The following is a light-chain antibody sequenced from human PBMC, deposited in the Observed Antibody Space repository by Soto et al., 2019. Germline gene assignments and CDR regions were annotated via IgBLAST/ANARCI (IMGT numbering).Light chain of an antibody. CDR2: AAS. CDR3: QKYVSVPWK. J-gene: IGKJ1*01. V-gene: IGKV1-27*01. Sequence: DIQVTQSPSSLSAYVGDRVTITCRTTYTINNYLAWYQQKPGKVPKLLIYAASTLYSEVPSRFSGSGSGREFTLTISSLQPEDVATYYCQKYVSVPWKFGQGTKVDIK. CDR1: YTINNY.